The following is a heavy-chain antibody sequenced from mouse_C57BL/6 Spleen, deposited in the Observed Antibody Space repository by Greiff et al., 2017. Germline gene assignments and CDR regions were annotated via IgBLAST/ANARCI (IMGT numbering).Heavy chain of an antibody. CDR2: ISSGSSTI. CDR3: AKDGSSSFAY. CDR1: GFTFSDYG. D-gene: IGHD1-1*01. V-gene: IGHV5-17*01. J-gene: IGHJ3*01. Sequence: EVQGVESGGGLVKPGGSLKLSCAAPGFTFSDYGMHWVRQAPEKGLEWVAYISSGSSTIYYADTVKGRFTISRDNAKNTLFLQMTSLRSEDTAMYYCAKDGSSSFAYWGQGTLVTVSA.